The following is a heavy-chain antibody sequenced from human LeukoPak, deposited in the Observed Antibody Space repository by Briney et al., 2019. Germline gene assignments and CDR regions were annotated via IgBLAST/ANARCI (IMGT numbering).Heavy chain of an antibody. CDR1: GFTFSSYV. CDR2: ISSDGTSE. Sequence: GGSLRLSCAASGFTFSSYVMHWVRQAPDKGLHWVAVISSDGTSEYYADSVKGRFTISRDNSKNTLYLQMDSLRADDTSIYYCAKGGVSGSSEWTVQYYFDYWGQGTLVTVSS. J-gene: IGHJ4*02. D-gene: IGHD6-19*01. CDR3: AKGGVSGSSEWTVQYYFDY. V-gene: IGHV3-30*04.